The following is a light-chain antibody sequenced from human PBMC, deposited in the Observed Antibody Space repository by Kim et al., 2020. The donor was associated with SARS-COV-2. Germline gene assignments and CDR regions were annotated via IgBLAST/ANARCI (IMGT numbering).Light chain of an antibody. CDR1: TEAVTSGYY. Sequence: PGVTGTPTCAPSTEAVTSGYYPNWFQQKPGQAPRALIYSTSNKLSWTPARFSGSLLGGKAALTLSGVQPEDEADYYCLLHYGAALFFGGGTKVTVL. CDR3: LLHYGAALF. V-gene: IGLV7-43*01. J-gene: IGLJ2*01. CDR2: STS.